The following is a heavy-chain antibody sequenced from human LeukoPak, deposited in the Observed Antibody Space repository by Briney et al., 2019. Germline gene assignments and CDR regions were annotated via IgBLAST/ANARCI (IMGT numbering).Heavy chain of an antibody. V-gene: IGHV4-34*01. CDR3: ARGGFGSLSGYFDY. CDR2: INHSGST. Sequence: SETLSLTCAVYGGSFSGYYWSWIRQPPGKGLEWIGEINHSGSTNYNPSLKSRVTISVDTSKNQFSLKLSSVTAADTAVYYCARGGFGSLSGYFDYWGQGTLVTVSS. CDR1: GGSFSGYY. D-gene: IGHD3-9*01. J-gene: IGHJ4*02.